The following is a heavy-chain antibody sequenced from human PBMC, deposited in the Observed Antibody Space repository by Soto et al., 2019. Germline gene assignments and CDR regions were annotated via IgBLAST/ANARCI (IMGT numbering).Heavy chain of an antibody. Sequence: QVHLVESGGGVVQPGKSLRLSCAASGFTFSIYDMHWVRQAPGKVLEWVAVISNYGSNIYYADSVKGRFTIYRDNSKNTLYLQMNSMRAEDTAVYFCATLVDKSVADYWGQGNLVTVS. CDR1: GFTFSIYD. D-gene: IGHD2-21*01. V-gene: IGHV3-30*03. CDR2: ISNYGSNI. CDR3: ATLVDKSVADY. J-gene: IGHJ4*02.